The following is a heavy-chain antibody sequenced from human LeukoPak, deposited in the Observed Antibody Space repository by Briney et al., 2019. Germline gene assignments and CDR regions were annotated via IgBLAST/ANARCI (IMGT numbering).Heavy chain of an antibody. Sequence: PGXSLRLSCAGSGFTFSTYWMHWVRQAPGKGLVWVSRIHGVDGRTIYADSVKGRFTISRDNDKNTVYIQMNNLRAEDTALYYCARESTVGPIQTDAFDFWGQGTMVTVSS. CDR2: IHGVDGRT. CDR3: ARESTVGPIQTDAFDF. V-gene: IGHV3-74*01. CDR1: GFTFSTYW. D-gene: IGHD1-26*01. J-gene: IGHJ3*01.